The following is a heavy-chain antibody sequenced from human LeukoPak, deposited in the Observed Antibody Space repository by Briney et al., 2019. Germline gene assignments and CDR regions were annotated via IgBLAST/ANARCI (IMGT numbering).Heavy chain of an antibody. J-gene: IGHJ4*02. D-gene: IGHD5-12*01. CDR2: ITSSGSYI. CDR3: ARGTDSGYDSTGSFDY. Sequence: SGGSLRLSCAASGFTFNAYSMNWVRQAPGQGLEWVSSITSSGSYIYYRDSLKGRFTISRDNAKNSLYLQMNSLRDDDTAVYYCARGTDSGYDSTGSFDYWGQGALVIVSS. CDR1: GFTFNAYS. V-gene: IGHV3-21*01.